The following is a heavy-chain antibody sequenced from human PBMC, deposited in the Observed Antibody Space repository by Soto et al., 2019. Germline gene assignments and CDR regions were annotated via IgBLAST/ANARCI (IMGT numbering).Heavy chain of an antibody. CDR2: ISSSGSTI. Sequence: GGSLRLSCAASGFTFSSYGMNWVRQAPGKGLEWVSYISSSGSTIYYADSVKGRFTISRDNAKNSLYLQMNSLRAEDTAVYYCARDSLIVVVPAARRWYYYGMDVWGQGTTVTVSS. D-gene: IGHD2-2*01. V-gene: IGHV3-48*03. CDR3: ARDSLIVVVPAARRWYYYGMDV. CDR1: GFTFSSYG. J-gene: IGHJ6*02.